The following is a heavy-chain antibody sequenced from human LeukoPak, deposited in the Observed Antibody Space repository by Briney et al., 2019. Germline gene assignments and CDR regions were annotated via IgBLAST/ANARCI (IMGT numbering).Heavy chain of an antibody. J-gene: IGHJ5*02. CDR3: ARSNIAVRRGDNWFDP. CDR2: IGPNSGGT. CDR1: GHTFTDYY. Sequence: ASVKVSCKASGHTFTDYYLHWVRQAPGQRLEWRGWIGPNSGGTNYALKFQGRVTMTRDSSISTAYMELTRLISDDTAVYYCARSNIAVRRGDNWFDPWGQGTLVTVSS. D-gene: IGHD6-6*01. V-gene: IGHV1-2*02.